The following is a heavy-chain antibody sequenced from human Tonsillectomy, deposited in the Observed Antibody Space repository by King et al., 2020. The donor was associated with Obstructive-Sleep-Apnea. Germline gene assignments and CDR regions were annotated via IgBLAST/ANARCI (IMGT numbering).Heavy chain of an antibody. V-gene: IGHV3-11*01. D-gene: IGHD6-13*01. CDR1: GFTFSDYY. Sequence: VQLVESGGGLVKPGGSLRLSCAASGFTFSDYYMSCIRQAPGKGLEWVSYISSSGSTIYYADSLKGRFTISRDNAKNSLYLQMNSLRAEETAVYYCARDSRIAAAGKRHGWFDPWGQGTLVTVSS. CDR3: ARDSRIAAAGKRHGWFDP. J-gene: IGHJ5*02. CDR2: ISSSGSTI.